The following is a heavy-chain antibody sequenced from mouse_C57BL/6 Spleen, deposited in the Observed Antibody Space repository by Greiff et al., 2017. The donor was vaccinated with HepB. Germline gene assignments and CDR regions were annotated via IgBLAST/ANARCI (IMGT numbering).Heavy chain of an antibody. CDR1: GYTFTSYW. D-gene: IGHD3-3*01. Sequence: VQLQQPGAELVRPGSSVKLSCKASGYTFTSYWMHWVKQRPIQGLEWIGNIDPSDSEPHYNQKFKDKATLTVDKSSSTAYMQLSSLTSEDSAVYYCARGDPWFAYWGQGTLVTVSA. V-gene: IGHV1-52*01. CDR2: IDPSDSEP. CDR3: ARGDPWFAY. J-gene: IGHJ3*01.